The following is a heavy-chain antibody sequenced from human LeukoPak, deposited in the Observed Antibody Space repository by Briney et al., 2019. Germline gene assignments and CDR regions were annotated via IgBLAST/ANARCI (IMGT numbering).Heavy chain of an antibody. Sequence: PGGSLRLSCAASGFTFSSYAMSWVRQAPGKGLEWVSVIYSGGSTYYADSVKGRFTISRDNSKNTLYLQMNSLRAEDTAVYYCARVSSSSYFDYWGQGTLVTVSS. J-gene: IGHJ4*02. CDR1: GFTFSSYA. V-gene: IGHV3-53*01. CDR3: ARVSSSSYFDY. D-gene: IGHD6-6*01. CDR2: IYSGGST.